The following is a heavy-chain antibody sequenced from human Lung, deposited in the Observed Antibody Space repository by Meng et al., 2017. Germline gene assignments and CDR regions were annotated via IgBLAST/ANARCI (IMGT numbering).Heavy chain of an antibody. Sequence: QWRVVSSGADVKQPGTQVTFPPKAPGTTFPDYWLDWVRRSPGQGLEWMGRINPKSGDTHYAQRFQGRVTMTGDTSISTAYMELSGLRSDDTAMYYCARDEDISAAGKLFGDYWGQGTLVTVSS. V-gene: IGHV1-2*06. CDR1: GTTFPDYW. CDR3: ARDEDISAAGKLFGDY. D-gene: IGHD6-13*01. CDR2: INPKSGDT. J-gene: IGHJ4*02.